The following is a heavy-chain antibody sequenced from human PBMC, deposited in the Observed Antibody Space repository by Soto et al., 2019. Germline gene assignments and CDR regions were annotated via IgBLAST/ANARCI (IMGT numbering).Heavy chain of an antibody. D-gene: IGHD3-22*01. CDR1: GGSIHTGGYF. CDR2: IASSGST. J-gene: IGHJ4*02. V-gene: IGHV4-31*03. CDR3: ARDYPYYSYNSGYSGYFDY. Sequence: SETLSLTCTVSGGSIHTGGYFWTWIRQHPGKGLEWIGYIASSGSTYYNPSLKGRLTIAADTSENQFSLRLTSVTAADPAVYYCARDYPYYSYNSGYSGYFDYWGQGTLVTVSS.